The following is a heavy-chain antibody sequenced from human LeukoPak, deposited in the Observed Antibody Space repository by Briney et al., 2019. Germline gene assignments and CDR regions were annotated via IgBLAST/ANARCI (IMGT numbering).Heavy chain of an antibody. V-gene: IGHV1-2*02. CDR2: INPNSGGT. CDR1: GYTFTSYG. D-gene: IGHD5/OR15-5a*01. J-gene: IGHJ6*02. Sequence: ASVKVSCKASGYTFTSYGISWVRQAPGQGLEWMGWINPNSGGTNYAQKFQGRVTMTRDTSISTAYMELSRLRSDDTAVYYCARDLYAYGMDVWGQGTTVTVSS. CDR3: ARDLYAYGMDV.